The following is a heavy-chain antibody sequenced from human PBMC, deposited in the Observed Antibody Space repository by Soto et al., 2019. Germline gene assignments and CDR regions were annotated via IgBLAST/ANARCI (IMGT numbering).Heavy chain of an antibody. Sequence: HPGRTLRLSCAASGFTFSSYDMHWVRQAPGKGLEYVSAISSNGGSTYYANSVKGRFTISRGNSKNTLYLQMGSLRAEDMAVYYFVIVRCSGWHDAFDIWGQGTMDTV. D-gene: IGHD6-19*01. CDR2: ISSNGGST. CDR1: GFTFSSYD. CDR3: VIVRCSGWHDAFDI. J-gene: IGHJ3*02. V-gene: IGHV3-64*01.